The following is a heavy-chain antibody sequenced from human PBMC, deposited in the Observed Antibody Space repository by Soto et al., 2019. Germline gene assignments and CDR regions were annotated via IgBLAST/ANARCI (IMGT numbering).Heavy chain of an antibody. V-gene: IGHV6-1*01. Sequence: QVQLQQSGPGLVKPSQTLSFTCAISGDSVSSNSAAWNWVRQSPLRGLEWLGRTYYRSKWYIDYVISVKGRITINPDTSKNQFSLQLNSVTPEYTAVYYCARDPAAGTLRAFDVWGQGTMVTVSS. D-gene: IGHD6-25*01. J-gene: IGHJ3*01. CDR3: ARDPAAGTLRAFDV. CDR2: TYYRSKWYI. CDR1: GDSVSSNSAA.